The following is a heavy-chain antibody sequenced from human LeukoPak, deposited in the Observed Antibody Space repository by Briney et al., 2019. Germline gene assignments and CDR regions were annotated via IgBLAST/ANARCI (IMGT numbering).Heavy chain of an antibody. D-gene: IGHD3-10*01. CDR1: GDSISSGNYY. Sequence: PSQTLSLTCTVSGDSISSGNYYWSWLRQPAGTGLEWIGYIYYSGSTNYNPSLKSRVTISVDTSKNQFSLKLSSVTAADTAVYYCARHAYGSGSSLDYWGQGTLVTVSS. V-gene: IGHV4-61*09. CDR3: ARHAYGSGSSLDY. J-gene: IGHJ4*02. CDR2: IYYSGST.